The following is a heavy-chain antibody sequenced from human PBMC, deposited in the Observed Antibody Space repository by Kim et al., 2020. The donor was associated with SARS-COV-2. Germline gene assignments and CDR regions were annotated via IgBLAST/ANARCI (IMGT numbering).Heavy chain of an antibody. CDR1: GYPLDSYS. CDR3: ARYHNQGNWFDP. CDR2: ISTYNVNA. J-gene: IGHJ5*02. Sequence: ASVKVSCKTSGYPLDSYSIGWIRQAPGQGLEWMGWISTYNVNADFAQKFLGRLTMTKDTPATTVYMELRSLRSDDTAVYYCARYHNQGNWFDPWGQGTLVTVTS. D-gene: IGHD3-10*01. V-gene: IGHV1-18*01.